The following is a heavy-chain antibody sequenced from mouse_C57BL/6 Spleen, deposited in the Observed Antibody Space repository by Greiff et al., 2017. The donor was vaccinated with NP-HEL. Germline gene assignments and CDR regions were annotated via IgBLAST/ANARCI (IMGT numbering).Heavy chain of an antibody. CDR1: GYTFTSYW. J-gene: IGHJ1*03. CDR3: ARLRCYGSPWYFEV. Sequence: QVQLQQPGAELVKPGASVKLSCKASGYTFTSYWMQWVKQRPGQGLEWIGEIDPSDSYTNYNQKFTGKATLTVDTSSSTAYLQLSSLTSEDSAVDDGARLRCYGSPWYFEVWGTGTTVTGAS. D-gene: IGHD1-1*01. V-gene: IGHV1-50*01. CDR2: IDPSDSYT.